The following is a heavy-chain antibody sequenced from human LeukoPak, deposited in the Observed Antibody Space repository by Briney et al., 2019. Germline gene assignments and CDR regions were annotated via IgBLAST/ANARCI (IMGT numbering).Heavy chain of an antibody. D-gene: IGHD3-22*01. V-gene: IGHV5-51*01. J-gene: IGHJ3*02. CDR1: GYSFTSHW. Sequence: GESLKISCKGSGYSFTSHWIGWVRQMPGKGLEWMGIIYPGDSDTRYSPSFQGQVTISADKSISTAYLQWSSLKASGTAMYYCASTTYYYDSSGYWGAFDIWGQGTMVTVSS. CDR3: ASTTYYYDSSGYWGAFDI. CDR2: IYPGDSDT.